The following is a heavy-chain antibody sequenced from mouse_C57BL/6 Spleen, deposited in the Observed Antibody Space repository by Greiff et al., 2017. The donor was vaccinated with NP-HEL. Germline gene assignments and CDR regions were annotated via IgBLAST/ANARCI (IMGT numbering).Heavy chain of an antibody. V-gene: IGHV5-6*01. J-gene: IGHJ3*01. CDR3: ASLRSYSAWFAY. CDR2: ISSGGSYT. CDR1: GFTFSSYG. D-gene: IGHD1-1*01. Sequence: EVKLVESGGDLVKPGGSLKLSCAASGFTFSSYGMSWVRQTPDKRLEWVATISSGGSYTYYPDSVKGRFTISRDNAKNTLYLQMSSLKSEDTAMYYCASLRSYSAWFAYWGQGTLVTVSA.